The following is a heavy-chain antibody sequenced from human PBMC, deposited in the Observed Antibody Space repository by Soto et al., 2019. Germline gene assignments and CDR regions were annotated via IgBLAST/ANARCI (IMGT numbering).Heavy chain of an antibody. CDR1: GFIFSSYA. CDR3: AKRFAYCSGLDGFDI. Sequence: VGSLRLSCAASGFIFSSYAMTWVRQGPGKGLESLSGISGNGGTTYYADAVKGRFIISRDNSKNTLFLQINSLRAEDSAIYYCAKRFAYCSGLDGFDIWGRGTMVTVSS. J-gene: IGHJ3*02. D-gene: IGHD2-15*01. V-gene: IGHV3-23*01. CDR2: ISGNGGTT.